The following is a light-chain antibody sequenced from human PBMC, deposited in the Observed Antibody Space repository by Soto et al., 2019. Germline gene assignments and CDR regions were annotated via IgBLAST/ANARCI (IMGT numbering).Light chain of an antibody. Sequence: QSVLTQPPSVSGAPGQRVTISCTGSSSNIGAGYDVHWYQQRPGTAPKLLIFGNINRPSGVPDRFSGSKSGNTASLTVSGLQAEDEADYYCSSYAGGNNLVFGGGTKLTVL. CDR1: SSNIGAGYD. J-gene: IGLJ2*01. CDR2: GNI. CDR3: SSYAGGNNLV. V-gene: IGLV1-40*01.